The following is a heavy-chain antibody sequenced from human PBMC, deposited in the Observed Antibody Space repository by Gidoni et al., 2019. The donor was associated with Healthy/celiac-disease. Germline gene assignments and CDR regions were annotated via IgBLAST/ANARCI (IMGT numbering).Heavy chain of an antibody. V-gene: IGHV3-23*01. CDR2: ISGSGGST. J-gene: IGHJ4*02. Sequence: EVQLLESGGGLVQPGGSLRLSCAASGFTFSSYAMSWVRQAPGKGLEWVSAISGSGGSTYYADSVKGRFTISRDNSKNTLYLQMNSLRAEDTAVYYCAKAYYDILTGSLYYFDYWGQGTLVTVSS. D-gene: IGHD3-9*01. CDR1: GFTFSSYA. CDR3: AKAYYDILTGSLYYFDY.